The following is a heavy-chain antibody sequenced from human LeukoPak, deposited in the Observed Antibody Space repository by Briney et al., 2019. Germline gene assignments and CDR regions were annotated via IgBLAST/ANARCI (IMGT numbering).Heavy chain of an antibody. Sequence: SETLSLTCTVSGGSISSSNYYWGWVRQPPGKGLEWIGNIYYSGSTYYNPSLQSRVTISVDTSKNQFSLKLSSVTAADMAVYYCARVSATRTFDYWGQGTLVTVSS. CDR2: IYYSGST. D-gene: IGHD5-24*01. J-gene: IGHJ4*02. V-gene: IGHV4-39*01. CDR1: GGSISSSNYY. CDR3: ARVSATRTFDY.